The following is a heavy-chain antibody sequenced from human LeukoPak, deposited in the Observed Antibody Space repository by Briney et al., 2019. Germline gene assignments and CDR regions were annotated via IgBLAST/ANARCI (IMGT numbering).Heavy chain of an antibody. V-gene: IGHV4-59*01. CDR2: IYYSGST. D-gene: IGHD1-26*01. CDR1: GGSISSYY. Sequence: SETLSLTCTVSGGSISSYYWSWSRQPPGKGLEWIGYIYYSGSTNYNPSLKSRVTISVDTSKNQFSLKLSSVTAADTAVYYCARFIVGAIDAFDIWGQGTMVTVSS. J-gene: IGHJ3*02. CDR3: ARFIVGAIDAFDI.